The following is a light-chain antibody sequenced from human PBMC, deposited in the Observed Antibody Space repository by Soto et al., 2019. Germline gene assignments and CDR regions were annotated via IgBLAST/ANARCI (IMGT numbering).Light chain of an antibody. CDR3: QQANSFPIT. CDR1: QGIYW. V-gene: IGKV1D-12*01. CDR2: AAS. Sequence: DLQMTQSPSSVSASVGDRVTITCRASQGIYWLAWYQQKPGKAPKLLIYAASSLQSGVPSRFSGSGSGTDFTLTISSLQPEDFATYYCQQANSFPITFGGGTKVEIK. J-gene: IGKJ4*01.